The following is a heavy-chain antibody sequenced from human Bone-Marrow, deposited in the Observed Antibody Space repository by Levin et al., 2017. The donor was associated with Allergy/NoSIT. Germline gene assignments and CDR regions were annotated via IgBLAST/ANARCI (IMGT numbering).Heavy chain of an antibody. V-gene: IGHV3-23*01. D-gene: IGHD1-1*01. CDR2: TSHNSGNT. J-gene: IGHJ4*02. Sequence: GGSLRLSCAASGFTFRNYGMTWVRQAPGKGLEWVSVTSHNSGNTYYADSVRGRFTMSRDNSKNTLYLQMDSLRLEDTAVYYCARVGALALERRTPFDTWGQGTLVTVSS. CDR3: ARVGALALERRTPFDT. CDR1: GFTFRNYG.